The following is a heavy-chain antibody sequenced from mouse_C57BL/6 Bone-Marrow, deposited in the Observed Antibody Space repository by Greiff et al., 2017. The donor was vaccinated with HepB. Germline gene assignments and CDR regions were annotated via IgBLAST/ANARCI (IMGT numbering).Heavy chain of an antibody. Sequence: EAGGGLVQPKGSLKLSCAASGFSFNTYAMNWVRQAPGKGLEWVARIRSKSNNYATYYADSVKDRFTISRDDSESMLYLQMNNLKTEDTAMYYCVRNYYGSMDYWGQGTSVTVSS. CDR1: GFSFNTYA. D-gene: IGHD1-1*01. V-gene: IGHV10-1*01. CDR2: IRSKSNNYAT. CDR3: VRNYYGSMDY. J-gene: IGHJ4*01.